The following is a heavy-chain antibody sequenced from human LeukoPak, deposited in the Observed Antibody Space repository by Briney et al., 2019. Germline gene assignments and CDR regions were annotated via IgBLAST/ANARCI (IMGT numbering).Heavy chain of an antibody. CDR3: AGGPGFPGGGWFDP. CDR2: INWNGGST. J-gene: IGHJ5*02. Sequence: GGSLRLSCAASGFTFDDYGMSWVRQAPGKGLEWVSGINWNGGSTGYADSVKGRFTISRDNAKNSLYLQMNSLRAEDTALYHCAGGPGFPGGGWFDPWGQGTLVTVSS. V-gene: IGHV3-20*01. CDR1: GFTFDDYG. D-gene: IGHD3-16*01.